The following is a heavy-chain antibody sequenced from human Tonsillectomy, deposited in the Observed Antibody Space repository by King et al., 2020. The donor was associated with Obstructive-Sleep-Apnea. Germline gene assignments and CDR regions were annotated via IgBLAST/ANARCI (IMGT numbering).Heavy chain of an antibody. CDR1: GGSLSNFY. CDR2: VHSSGGT. Sequence: QLQESGPGLVKPSETLSLTCSVSGGSLSNFYWSWIRQPPGKGLEWIGYVHSSGGTNDNPSLKSRVTISIDTSKRRFSLKLKSVIAADTAVYFCARSGVDGDYIAFHVWGQGTMVTVSS. J-gene: IGHJ3*01. CDR3: ARSGVDGDYIAFHV. V-gene: IGHV4-59*01. D-gene: IGHD4-17*01.